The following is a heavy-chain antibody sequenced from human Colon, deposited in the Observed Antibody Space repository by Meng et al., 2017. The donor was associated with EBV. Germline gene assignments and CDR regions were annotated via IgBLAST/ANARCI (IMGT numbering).Heavy chain of an antibody. V-gene: IGHV4-4*03. CDR3: ARGGYYSFDY. CDR1: GGSISSGYG. D-gene: IGHD5-18*01. CDR2: IDHSGST. Sequence: VQKQGVRPGLVKPPETPLLTCAYAGGSISSGYGWTWFRQSPGKGLEWIGEIDHSGSTNYNPSLKSRGTISVDKSKNQFALKLTSVTAADTAVYYCARGGYYSFDYWGQRTLVTVSS. J-gene: IGHJ4*02.